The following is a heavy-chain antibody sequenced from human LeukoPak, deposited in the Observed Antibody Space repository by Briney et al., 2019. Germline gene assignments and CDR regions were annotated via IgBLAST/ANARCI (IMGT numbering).Heavy chain of an antibody. Sequence: PGGSLRLSCAASGFTFSSYGMHWVRQAPVKGLEWVAVIWYDGSNKYYADSVKGRFTISRDNSKNTLYLQMNSLRAEDTAVYYCASSSGWSFDDDYWGQGTLVTVSS. D-gene: IGHD6-19*01. CDR2: IWYDGSNK. CDR3: ASSSGWSFDDDY. CDR1: GFTFSSYG. V-gene: IGHV3-33*01. J-gene: IGHJ4*02.